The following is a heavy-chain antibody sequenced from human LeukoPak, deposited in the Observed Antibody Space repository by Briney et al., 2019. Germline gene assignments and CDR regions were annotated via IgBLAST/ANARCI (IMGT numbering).Heavy chain of an antibody. CDR1: GGSISSYY. D-gene: IGHD3-3*01. J-gene: IGHJ4*02. CDR3: ARGRSFTIFDY. Sequence: TXSLTCTVSGGSISSYYWSWIRQPPGXGLEWIGYIYYSGSTNYNPSLKSRVTISVDTSKNQFSLKLSSVTAADTAVYYCARGRSFTIFDYWGQGTLVTVSS. V-gene: IGHV4-59*01. CDR2: IYYSGST.